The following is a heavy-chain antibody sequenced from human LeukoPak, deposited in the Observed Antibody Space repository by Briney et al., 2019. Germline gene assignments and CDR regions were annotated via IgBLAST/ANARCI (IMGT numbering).Heavy chain of an antibody. V-gene: IGHV4-31*03. J-gene: IGHJ4*02. CDR3: ARVGWDQYQLLAPFDY. Sequence: SQTLSLTCTVSGGSVSSGLYYWPWIRQHPGKGLEWIGFIYHNGNTFYNPSLKSRATISQDTAKNQFTLSLTSVTAADTAVYYCARVGWDQYQLLAPFDYWGQGTLVTVSS. CDR1: GGSVSSGLYY. D-gene: IGHD2-2*01. CDR2: IYHNGNT.